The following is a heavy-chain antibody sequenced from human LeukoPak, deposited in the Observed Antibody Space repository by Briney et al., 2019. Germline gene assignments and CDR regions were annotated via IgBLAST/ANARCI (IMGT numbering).Heavy chain of an antibody. CDR3: AKGGGGRLIYYYYMDV. CDR2: ITWNSDNI. D-gene: IGHD3-16*01. J-gene: IGHJ6*03. CDR1: GFTFDDYA. V-gene: IGHV3-9*03. Sequence: GGSLRLSCAASGFTFDDYAMHWVRQAPGKGLEWVSGITWNSDNIEYADSVKGRFTISRDNAKNSLYLQMNSLRAEDMALYYCAKGGGGRLIYYYYMDVWGKGTTVTISS.